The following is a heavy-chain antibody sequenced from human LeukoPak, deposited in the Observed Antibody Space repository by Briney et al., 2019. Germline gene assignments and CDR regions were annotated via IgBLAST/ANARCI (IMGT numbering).Heavy chain of an antibody. J-gene: IGHJ4*02. D-gene: IGHD6-13*01. CDR3: AKGTLSAAGTQSFDY. Sequence: GGSLRPSCAASGFTFDDYAIHWVRQAPGKGLEWVSLISGDGGSTYYAASVEGRFTISRDNSKNSLYLLMNSLRTEDTALYYCAKGTLSAAGTQSFDYWGQGTLVTISS. V-gene: IGHV3-43*02. CDR2: ISGDGGST. CDR1: GFTFDDYA.